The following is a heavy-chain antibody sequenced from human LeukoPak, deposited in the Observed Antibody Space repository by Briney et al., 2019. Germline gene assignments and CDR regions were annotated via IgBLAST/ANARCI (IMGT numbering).Heavy chain of an antibody. CDR2: ISSTSIYT. D-gene: IGHD3-10*01. J-gene: IGHJ4*02. V-gene: IGHV3-11*03. Sequence: PVGSLRLSCAASGFTFSVYYMSCIRQAPGKGLEWVSDISSTSIYTNYADSVKGRFTISRDNAKNSLYLQMNSLRAEDTALYYCARRDYYGSGSPDYWGQGTLVTVSS. CDR3: ARRDYYGSGSPDY. CDR1: GFTFSVYY.